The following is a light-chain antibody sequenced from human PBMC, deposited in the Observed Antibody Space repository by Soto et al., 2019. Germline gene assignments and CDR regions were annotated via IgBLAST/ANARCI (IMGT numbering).Light chain of an antibody. CDR1: SSNIGGNS. V-gene: IGLV1-51*01. CDR2: DDN. CDR3: GSWDSSLSAYV. Sequence: QSVLTQPPSVSAAPGQKVTISCSGSSSNIGGNSVSWYQQLPGTAPKLLIYDDNKRPSGIPDRFSGSKSGTSATLGVTGFQTGDEADYYCGSWDSSLSAYVFGAGTKV. J-gene: IGLJ1*01.